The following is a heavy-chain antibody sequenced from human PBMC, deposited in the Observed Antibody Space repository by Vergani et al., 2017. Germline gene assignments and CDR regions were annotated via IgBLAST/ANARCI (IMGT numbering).Heavy chain of an antibody. V-gene: IGHV3-21*01. D-gene: IGHD2-2*01. CDR2: ISSSSSYI. J-gene: IGHJ6*03. CDR3: ARDGVDCSSTSCPWGYYYYMDV. Sequence: EVQLVESGGGLVKPGGSLRLSCAASGFTFSSYSMNWVRQAPGKGLEWVSSISSSSSYIYYADSVKGRFTISRDNAKNSLYLQMNSLRAEDTAVYYCARDGVDCSSTSCPWGYYYYMDVWGKGTTVTVSS. CDR1: GFTFSSYS.